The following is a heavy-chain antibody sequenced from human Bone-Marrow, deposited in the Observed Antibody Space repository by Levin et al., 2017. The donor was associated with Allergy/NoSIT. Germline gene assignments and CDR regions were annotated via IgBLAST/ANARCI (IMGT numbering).Heavy chain of an antibody. CDR1: GFTFNDYT. J-gene: IGHJ4*02. CDR3: AKDLSPRIAVTGNIEY. Sequence: LSLTCAAPGFTFNDYTMHWVRQAPQRGLEWVSLISWDASTTYYADSVRGRFTISRDNSKNALYLQMNSLTTEDTALYYCAKDLSPRIAVTGNIEYWGQGTLVTVSS. V-gene: IGHV3-43*01. CDR2: ISWDASTT. D-gene: IGHD6-19*01.